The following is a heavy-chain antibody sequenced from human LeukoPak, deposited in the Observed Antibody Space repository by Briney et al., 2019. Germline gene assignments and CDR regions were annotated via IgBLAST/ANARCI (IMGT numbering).Heavy chain of an antibody. V-gene: IGHV1-69*05. D-gene: IGHD1-26*01. Sequence: SVKVSCKASGGTFSSYAISWVRQAPGQGLEWMGGIIPIFGTANYAQKFQGRVTITTDESTSTAYMELSSLRSEDTAVYYCAGSLVGATSFDYWGQGTLVTVSS. CDR1: GGTFSSYA. CDR3: AGSLVGATSFDY. CDR2: IIPIFGTA. J-gene: IGHJ4*02.